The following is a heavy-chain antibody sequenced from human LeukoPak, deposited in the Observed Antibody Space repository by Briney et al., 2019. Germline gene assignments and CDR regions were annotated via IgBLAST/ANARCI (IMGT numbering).Heavy chain of an antibody. CDR2: MYLSGTT. J-gene: IGHJ4*02. CDR3: AGLVGRYSSGLYYYYFDY. D-gene: IGHD3-22*01. CDR1: GDSVNSLDL. Sequence: ASETLSLTCTVSGDSVNSLDLWSWVRQPPGKGLEWIGEMYLSGTTHSNPSVKSRVTISIDKSKNQFFLNLSSVTAADTAVYYCAGLVGRYSSGLYYYYFDYWGQGTLVTVSS. V-gene: IGHV4-4*02.